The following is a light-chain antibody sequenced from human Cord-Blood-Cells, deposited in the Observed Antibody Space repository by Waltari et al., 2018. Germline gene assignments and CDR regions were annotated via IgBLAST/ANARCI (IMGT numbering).Light chain of an antibody. V-gene: IGKV1-39*01. Sequence: IQLTQSASSLSASIGDRDTITCRASQSISSYLNWYQQKPGKAPKLLIYAAFSLQSGVPSRFSGSGSGTDFTLTISSLQPEDFATYYCQQSYSTPMYTFGQGTKLEIK. J-gene: IGKJ2*01. CDR2: AAF. CDR3: QQSYSTPMYT. CDR1: QSISSY.